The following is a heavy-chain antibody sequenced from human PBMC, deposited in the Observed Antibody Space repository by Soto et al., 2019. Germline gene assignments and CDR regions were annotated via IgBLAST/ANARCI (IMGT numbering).Heavy chain of an antibody. D-gene: IGHD2-2*01. CDR2: ISGSGGST. Sequence: EVQLLESGGGLVQPGGSLRLSCAASGFTFSSYAMSWVRQAPGKGLEWVSAISGSGGSTYYADSVKGRFTISRDNSNNTLYLQMNSLRAEDTAVYYCAKVRDIVVVPAATFDYWGQGTLVTVSS. CDR3: AKVRDIVVVPAATFDY. CDR1: GFTFSSYA. V-gene: IGHV3-23*01. J-gene: IGHJ4*02.